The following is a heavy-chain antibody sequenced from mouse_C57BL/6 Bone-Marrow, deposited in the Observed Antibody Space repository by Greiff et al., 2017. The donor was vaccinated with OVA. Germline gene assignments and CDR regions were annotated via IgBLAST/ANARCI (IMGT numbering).Heavy chain of an antibody. V-gene: IGHV5-6*01. CDR1: GFTFSSYG. J-gene: IGHJ4*01. CDR2: ISSGGSYT. D-gene: IGHD1-1*01. CDR3: ALYGSSPMNY. Sequence: EVQGVESGGDLVKPGGSLKLSCAASGFTFSSYGMSWVSQTPDKRLEWVATISSGGSYTYYPDSVKGRFTISRDNAKNTLYLQMSSLKSEDTAMYYCALYGSSPMNYWGQGTSVTVSS.